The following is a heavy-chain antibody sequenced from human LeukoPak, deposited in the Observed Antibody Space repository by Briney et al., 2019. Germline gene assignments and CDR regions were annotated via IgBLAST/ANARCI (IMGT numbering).Heavy chain of an antibody. Sequence: GGSLRLSCADSGFTFSSFAMSWVRQAPGKGLEWVSGISGSGGDTYYADSVKGRFTISRDNSKNTLYVQMNSLRAEDTAVYYCAKDRSRTVGYPVDSWGQGTLVTVSS. CDR2: ISGSGGDT. V-gene: IGHV3-23*01. D-gene: IGHD1-26*01. J-gene: IGHJ4*02. CDR3: AKDRSRTVGYPVDS. CDR1: GFTFSSFA.